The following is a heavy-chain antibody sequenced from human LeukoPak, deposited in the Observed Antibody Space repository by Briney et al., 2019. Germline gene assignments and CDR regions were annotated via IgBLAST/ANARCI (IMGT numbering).Heavy chain of an antibody. V-gene: IGHV3-7*01. D-gene: IGHD3-22*01. CDR3: TRGDSASKIDY. Sequence: GGSRSFSCAVSKLIFSSYWVSGVRQAPGKGLEWVAYIKTDGSEDYYVDSVKGRFTISRDNAESSLYLEMNSLRVEDTAVYYCTRGDSASKIDYWGQGTLVTVSS. J-gene: IGHJ4*02. CDR1: KLIFSSYW. CDR2: IKTDGSED.